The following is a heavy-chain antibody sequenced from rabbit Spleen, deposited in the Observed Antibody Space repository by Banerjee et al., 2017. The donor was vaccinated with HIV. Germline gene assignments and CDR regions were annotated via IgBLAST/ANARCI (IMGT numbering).Heavy chain of an antibody. J-gene: IGHJ6*01. CDR2: IDTGSSGFT. V-gene: IGHV1S40*01. CDR1: GFSFNSGYD. D-gene: IGHD8-1*01. CDR3: ARDSGSSFSSYGMDL. Sequence: QSLGESGGGLVKPGASLTLTRKASGFSFNSGYDMCWVRQAPGKGLEWIACIDTGSSGFTYFASWANGRFTISKTSSTTVTLQMTSLTAADTATYFCARDSGSSFSSYGMDLWGPGTLVTVS.